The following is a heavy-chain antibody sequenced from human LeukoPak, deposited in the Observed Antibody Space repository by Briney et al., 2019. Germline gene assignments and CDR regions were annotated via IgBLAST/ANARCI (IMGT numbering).Heavy chain of an antibody. D-gene: IGHD3-22*01. Sequence: GESLRLSCAASGFTFSSYAMSWVRQAPGKGLEWVSDSNTSGGSTAYADSVKGRFTISRDNPRNTLYMQMNSLRAEDTALYYCAIMHPYYDGNGYWVQWGQGTLVTVSS. V-gene: IGHV3-23*01. CDR1: GFTFSSYA. CDR2: SNTSGGST. J-gene: IGHJ4*02. CDR3: AIMHPYYDGNGYWVQ.